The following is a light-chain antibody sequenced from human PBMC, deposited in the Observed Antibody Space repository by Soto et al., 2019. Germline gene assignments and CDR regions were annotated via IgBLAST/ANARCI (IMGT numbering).Light chain of an antibody. CDR2: DNN. J-gene: IGLJ2*01. Sequence: QSALTQPPSVSAAPRQKVTISCSGSSSNIGNNYVSWYHRVPGTTPKLLIYDNNERPSGIPDRFSGSKSGTSATLDITGLQTGDEGDYYCGTWDSRLRVVVFGGGTQLTVL. V-gene: IGLV1-51*01. CDR3: GTWDSRLRVVV. CDR1: SSNIGNNY.